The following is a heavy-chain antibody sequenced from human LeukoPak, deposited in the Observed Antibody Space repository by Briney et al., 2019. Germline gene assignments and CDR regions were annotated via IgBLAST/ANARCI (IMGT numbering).Heavy chain of an antibody. CDR2: INPGGDNT. D-gene: IGHD3-22*01. J-gene: IGHJ4*02. V-gene: IGHV1-46*01. CDR1: GYTFTNYY. Sequence: GASVKVSCKASGYTFTNYYIHWVRQAPGQGLEWMGLINPGGDNTDYAQNFQGRVTMTRDTSTSTVYMELSSLRSEDTAVYYCARAYYHDSSDYYFPLDYWGQGTLVTVSS. CDR3: ARAYYHDSSDYYFPLDY.